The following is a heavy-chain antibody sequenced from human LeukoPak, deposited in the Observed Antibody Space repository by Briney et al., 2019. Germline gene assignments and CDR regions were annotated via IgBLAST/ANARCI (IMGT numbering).Heavy chain of an antibody. CDR3: ARKVATRRPLDY. J-gene: IGHJ4*02. V-gene: IGHV4-34*01. CDR2: INHSGST. CDR1: GGSFSGYY. Sequence: SETLSLTCAVYGGSFSGYYWSWIRQPPGKGLDWIGEINHSGSTNYNPSLKSRVTISVDTSKNQFSLKLSSVTAADTAVYYCARKVATRRPLDYWGQGTLVTVSS. D-gene: IGHD5-12*01.